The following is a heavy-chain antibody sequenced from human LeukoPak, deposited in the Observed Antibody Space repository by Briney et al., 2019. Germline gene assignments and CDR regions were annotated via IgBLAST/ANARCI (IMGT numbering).Heavy chain of an antibody. J-gene: IGHJ5*02. V-gene: IGHV3-23*01. D-gene: IGHD3-22*01. CDR3: AKGSSGYFADL. Sequence: PGGSLRLSCAASGVTFNNYGLIWVRQAPGKGLEWVAAISNDGGGTMYAAFVEGRFTISRDNSKNTLFLQMNSLRAEDTALYYCAKGSSGYFADLWGQGTLVTVSS. CDR2: ISNDGGGT. CDR1: GVTFNNYG.